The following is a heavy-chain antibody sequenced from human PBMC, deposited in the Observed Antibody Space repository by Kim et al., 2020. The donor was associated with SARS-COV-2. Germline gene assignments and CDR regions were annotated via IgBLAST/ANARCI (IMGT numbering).Heavy chain of an antibody. CDR1: GFTFDDYA. Sequence: GGSLRLSCAASGFTFDDYAMHWVRQAPGKGLEWVSGISWNSGSIGYADSVKGRFTISRDNAKNSLYLQMNSLRAEDTALYYCAKDIFVSQFSENYYDSSGRQSKYYYYGMDVWGQGTTVTVSS. J-gene: IGHJ6*02. V-gene: IGHV3-9*01. CDR3: AKDIFVSQFSENYYDSSGRQSKYYYYGMDV. D-gene: IGHD3-22*01. CDR2: ISWNSGSI.